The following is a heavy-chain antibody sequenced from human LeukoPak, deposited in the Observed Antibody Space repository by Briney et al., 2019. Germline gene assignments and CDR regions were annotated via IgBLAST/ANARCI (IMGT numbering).Heavy chain of an antibody. V-gene: IGHV3-74*01. CDR3: ARVYSSSFVFDY. CDR2: IISDGSTT. D-gene: IGHD6-6*01. Sequence: GGSLRLSCVASGFTFSSYWMHWVRQTPGKGLVWVSRIISDGSTTNYADSVKGLFTISRDNAKNTLYLQMNSLRVEDTAMYYCARVYSSSFVFDYWGQGTLVTVSS. J-gene: IGHJ4*02. CDR1: GFTFSSYW.